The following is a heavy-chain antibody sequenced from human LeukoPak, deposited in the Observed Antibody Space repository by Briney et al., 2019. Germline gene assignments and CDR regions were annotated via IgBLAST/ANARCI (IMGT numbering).Heavy chain of an antibody. J-gene: IGHJ5*02. CDR3: ARGNYVDWFDP. CDR1: GGSFSNHY. CDR2: IYHTGST. Sequence: SETLSLTCTVSGGSFSNHYWSWIRQPPGKGLEWIGYIYHTGSTNYNPSLKSRVTISVDASKNQFSLKLSSVTAADTAVYYCARGNYVDWFDPWGQGTQVTVSS. V-gene: IGHV4-59*11. D-gene: IGHD1-7*01.